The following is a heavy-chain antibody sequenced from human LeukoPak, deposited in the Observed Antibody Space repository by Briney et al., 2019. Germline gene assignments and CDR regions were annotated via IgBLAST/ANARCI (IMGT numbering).Heavy chain of an antibody. V-gene: IGHV3-21*01. CDR2: ISSNSLFK. Sequence: GGSLRLSCAASGFTFSYYGMPWVRQAPGKGLEWVSAISSNSLFKKYADSVKGRFTISRDNAKNSLYLQMNSLRAEDTAVYYCARSIAVTLPDYWGQGTLVTVSS. D-gene: IGHD6-19*01. CDR1: GFTFSYYG. J-gene: IGHJ4*02. CDR3: ARSIAVTLPDY.